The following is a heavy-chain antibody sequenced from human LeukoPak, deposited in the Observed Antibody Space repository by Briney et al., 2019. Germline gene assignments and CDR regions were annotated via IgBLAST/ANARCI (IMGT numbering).Heavy chain of an antibody. CDR3: ARPRGHLTIAANDAFDI. CDR1: GGTFSSYA. V-gene: IGHV1-69*13. Sequence: ASVKVSCKASGGTFSSYAISWVRQAPGQGLEWMGGIIPIFGTANYAQKFQGRVTITADESTSTAYMELSSLRSEDTAVYYCARPRGHLTIAANDAFDIWGQGTMVTVSS. CDR2: IIPIFGTA. D-gene: IGHD1-26*01. J-gene: IGHJ3*02.